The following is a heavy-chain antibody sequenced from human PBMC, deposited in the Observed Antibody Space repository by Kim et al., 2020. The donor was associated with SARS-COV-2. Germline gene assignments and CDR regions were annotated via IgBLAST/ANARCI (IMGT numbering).Heavy chain of an antibody. CDR1: GYTFTGYY. V-gene: IGHV1-2*02. CDR3: VRTGVRHYDFWSGYTYGMDV. J-gene: IGHJ6*02. CDR2: INPNSGGT. D-gene: IGHD3-3*01. Sequence: ASVKVSCKASGYTFTGYYMHWVRQAPGQGLEWMGWINPNSGGTNYAQKFQGRVTMTRDTSISTAYMELSRLRSDDTAVYYCVRTGVRHYDFWSGYTYGMDVWGQGTTVTVSS.